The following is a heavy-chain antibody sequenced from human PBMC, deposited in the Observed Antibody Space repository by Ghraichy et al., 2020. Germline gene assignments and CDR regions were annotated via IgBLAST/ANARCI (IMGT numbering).Heavy chain of an antibody. J-gene: IGHJ4*02. CDR1: GFSFSSYE. CDR2: ISTTGETT. Sequence: GGSLRLSCGASGFSFSSYEMNWVRQAPGKGLELVSYISTTGETTYYADSVKGRFTISRDNAKNSLYLQMNSLRAEDTALYYCAREGDGSYFDYWGQGTLVTVSS. V-gene: IGHV3-48*03. CDR3: AREGDGSYFDY. D-gene: IGHD1-26*01.